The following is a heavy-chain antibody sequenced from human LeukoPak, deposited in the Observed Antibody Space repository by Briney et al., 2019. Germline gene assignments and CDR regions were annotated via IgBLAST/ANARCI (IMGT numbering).Heavy chain of an antibody. CDR1: GGSFSDYY. D-gene: IGHD3-22*01. CDR2: INHSGST. Sequence: SETLSLTCAVYGGSFSDYYWSWIRQPPGKGLEWIGEINHSGSTNYNPSLKSRVTISVDTSKNQSSLKLSSVTAADTAVYYCARVGYCYDSSGYYITGYYYYYYYMDVWGKGTTVTVSS. V-gene: IGHV4-34*01. J-gene: IGHJ6*03. CDR3: ARVGYCYDSSGYYITGYYYYYYYMDV.